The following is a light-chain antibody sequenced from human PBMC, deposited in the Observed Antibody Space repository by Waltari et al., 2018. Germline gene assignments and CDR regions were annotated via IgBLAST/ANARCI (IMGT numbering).Light chain of an antibody. Sequence: QSALTQPPSASGSPGQSVTISCTGTSSDVGGYNYVSWYQQHPGKVPKLVIFEVSKRPAGVPDRFSGSRSGNTASLTVSVLQAEDEADYYCSSYAGSNTYVLFGGGTKLTVL. CDR1: SSDVGGYNY. J-gene: IGLJ2*01. CDR2: EVS. CDR3: SSYAGSNTYVL. V-gene: IGLV2-8*01.